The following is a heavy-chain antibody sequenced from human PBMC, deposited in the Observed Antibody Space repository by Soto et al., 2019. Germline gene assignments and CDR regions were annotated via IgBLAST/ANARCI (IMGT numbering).Heavy chain of an antibody. CDR2: ISYDGSNK. J-gene: IGHJ4*02. V-gene: IGHV3-30*18. Sequence: LRLSCAASGFTFSSYGMHWVRQAPGKGLEWVAVISYDGSNKYYADSVKGRFTISRDNSKNTLYLQMNSLRAEDTAVYYCAKGSSGSYYGQGIFDYWGQGTLVTVSS. CDR3: AKGSSGSYYGQGIFDY. CDR1: GFTFSSYG. D-gene: IGHD1-26*01.